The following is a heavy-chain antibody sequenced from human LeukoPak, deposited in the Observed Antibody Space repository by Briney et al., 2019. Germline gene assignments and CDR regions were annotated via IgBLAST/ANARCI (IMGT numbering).Heavy chain of an antibody. D-gene: IGHD6-13*01. CDR2: INLDGSER. J-gene: IGHJ4*02. V-gene: IGHV3-7*01. CDR3: GRVIAGAIDY. CDR1: GFTFSGHS. Sequence: GGSLRLSCAASGFTFSGHSMTWVRRAPGKGREWVDNINLDGSERFYVDFVKGRFTISRDNADNSMYLQMNSLRAEDTAVYYCGRVIAGAIDYWGQGTLVTVSS.